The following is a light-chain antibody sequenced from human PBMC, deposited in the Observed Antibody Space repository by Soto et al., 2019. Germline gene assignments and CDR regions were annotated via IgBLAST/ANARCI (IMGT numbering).Light chain of an antibody. CDR3: CSDAGSSIYV. J-gene: IGLJ1*01. CDR2: EVT. Sequence: QSALTQPASVSGSPGQSITISCTGTSSDVGRYNFVSWYQQYPGKVPRVTIYEVTKRPSGVSNRFSGSKSGNTAFLTISGLQAEDEADYYCCSDAGSSIYVFGTGTKLTVL. V-gene: IGLV2-23*02. CDR1: SSDVGRYNF.